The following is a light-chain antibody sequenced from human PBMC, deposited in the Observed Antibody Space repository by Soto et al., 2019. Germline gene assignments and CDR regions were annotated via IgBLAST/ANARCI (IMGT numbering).Light chain of an antibody. CDR3: ASWDASLNGHVV. CDR1: SSNIGMNT. Sequence: QTVVTQAPSASGTPGQGVTISCSGGSSNIGMNTVNWYQQLPGMAPKVLIYSNNQRPSGVPDRFSGSKSGTSASLAISGLQSDDEADYYCASWDASLNGHVVFDGGTKLTVL. CDR2: SNN. V-gene: IGLV1-44*01. J-gene: IGLJ2*01.